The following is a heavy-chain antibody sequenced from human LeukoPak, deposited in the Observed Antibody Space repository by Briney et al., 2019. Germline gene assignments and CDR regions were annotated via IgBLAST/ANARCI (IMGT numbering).Heavy chain of an antibody. Sequence: PGGSLRLSCAASGFTFSSYWMSWVRQAPGKGLEWVANIKQDGSEKYYVDSVKGRFTISRDNAKNSLYLQMNSLKTEDTAVYYCTRDPSYQLHYFDYWGQGTLVTVSS. CDR1: GFTFSSYW. D-gene: IGHD2-2*01. V-gene: IGHV3-7*03. J-gene: IGHJ4*02. CDR2: IKQDGSEK. CDR3: TRDPSYQLHYFDY.